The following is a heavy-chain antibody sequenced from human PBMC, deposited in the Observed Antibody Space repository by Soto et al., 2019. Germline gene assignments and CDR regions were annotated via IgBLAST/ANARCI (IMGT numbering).Heavy chain of an antibody. J-gene: IGHJ5*02. CDR2: FDREDGET. D-gene: IGHD5-12*01. V-gene: IGHV1-24*01. CDR3: AKGGGLAGSWFDP. CDR1: GFALSEVS. Sequence: QVQLVQTGSEVEKPGASVRVSCKVSGFALSEVSIHCVRQAPGKGLEWMGGFDREDGETLYAQKLQGRVTMIEDTSTDTAYMELRGLRSDDTAVYYCAKGGGLAGSWFDPWGQGTLVSVTS.